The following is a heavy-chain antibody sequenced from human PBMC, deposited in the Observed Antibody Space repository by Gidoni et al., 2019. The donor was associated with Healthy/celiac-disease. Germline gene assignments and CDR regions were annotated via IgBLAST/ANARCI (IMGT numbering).Heavy chain of an antibody. CDR2: INHSGST. V-gene: IGHV4-34*01. CDR3: ARGQNYYYDSSGYYFTRHFDY. CDR1: GGSFSGYY. D-gene: IGHD3-22*01. J-gene: IGHJ4*02. Sequence: QVQLQQWGAGLLKPSETLSLTCAVYGGSFSGYYWSWIRQPPGKGLEWIGEINHSGSTNYNPSLKSRVTISVDTSKNQFSLKLSSVTAADTAVYYCARGQNYYYDSSGYYFTRHFDYWGQGTLVTVSS.